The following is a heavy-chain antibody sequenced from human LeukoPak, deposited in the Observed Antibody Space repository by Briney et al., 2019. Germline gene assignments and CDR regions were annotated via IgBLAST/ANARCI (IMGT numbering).Heavy chain of an antibody. CDR1: GFSFSTYG. Sequence: GGSLRLSCAASGFSFSTYGMHWVRQAPGKGLEWVALIWNAGTNTYYADSVKGRFTISRDNSKNTLYLQMNSLRVEDTAVYYCVGDTPPGGDYYLDYWGQGTLVIVSS. CDR3: VGDTPPGGDYYLDY. D-gene: IGHD3-16*01. CDR2: IWNAGTNT. V-gene: IGHV3-33*01. J-gene: IGHJ4*02.